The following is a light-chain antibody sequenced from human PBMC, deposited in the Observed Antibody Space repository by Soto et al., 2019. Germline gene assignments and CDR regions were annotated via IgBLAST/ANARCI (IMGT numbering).Light chain of an antibody. CDR1: QSVSSSS. J-gene: IGKJ2*01. V-gene: IGKV3-20*01. CDR2: GAS. Sequence: EIVLTQSPGTLSLSPGDRATLSCRASQSVSSSSLVWYQQRPGLAPRLLIHGASSRATGIPDRFSGSGSGTDFTLIISRVELEDFALYYCQQYGSSPLFTFGQGTKVDIK. CDR3: QQYGSSPLFT.